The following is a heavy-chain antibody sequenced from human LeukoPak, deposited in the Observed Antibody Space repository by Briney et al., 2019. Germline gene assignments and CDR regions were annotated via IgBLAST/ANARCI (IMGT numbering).Heavy chain of an antibody. Sequence: PSETLSLTCTVSGGSISSGGYYWSWIRQHPGKGLEWIGYIYYSGSTYYNPFLKSRVTISVDTSKNQFSLKLSSVTAADTAVYYCARESTAGTNWFDPWGQGTLVTVSS. V-gene: IGHV4-31*03. CDR1: GGSISSGGYY. D-gene: IGHD6-13*01. J-gene: IGHJ5*02. CDR2: IYYSGST. CDR3: ARESTAGTNWFDP.